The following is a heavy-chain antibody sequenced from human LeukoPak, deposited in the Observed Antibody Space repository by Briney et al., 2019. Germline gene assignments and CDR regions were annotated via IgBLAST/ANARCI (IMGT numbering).Heavy chain of an antibody. CDR3: AASYISGFPEIDY. CDR2: VYYSGST. Sequence: SETLSLTCSVSGGSISSRFYYWSWIRQPPGKGLEWIGYVYYSGSTKYNPSLKSRVTISGDTSKNQFCLKVSSVTAADTAVYYCAASYISGFPEIDYWGQGTLVTVSS. D-gene: IGHD6-19*01. J-gene: IGHJ4*02. V-gene: IGHV4-61*01. CDR1: GGSISSRFYY.